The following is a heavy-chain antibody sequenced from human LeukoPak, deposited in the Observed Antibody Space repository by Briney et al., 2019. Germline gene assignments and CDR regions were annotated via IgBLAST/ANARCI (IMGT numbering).Heavy chain of an antibody. J-gene: IGHJ4*02. D-gene: IGHD3-3*01. V-gene: IGHV3-48*01. Sequence: YYADSVKGRFTISRGNAKNSLYLQMNSLRAEDTAVYYCARDRNTDFWSGYYTNYFDYWGQGTLVTVSS. CDR3: ARDRNTDFWSGYYTNYFDY.